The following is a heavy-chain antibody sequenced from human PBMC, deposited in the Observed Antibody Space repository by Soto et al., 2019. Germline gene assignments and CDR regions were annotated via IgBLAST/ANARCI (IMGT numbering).Heavy chain of an antibody. V-gene: IGHV1-3*01. CDR1: GYTFTSYA. CDR3: ARDRRSSWSYYYYGMDV. D-gene: IGHD6-13*01. J-gene: IGHJ6*02. Sequence: ASVKVSCKASGYTFTSYAMNWVRQAPGQRLEWMGWINAGNGNTKYSQKFQGRVTMTRDTSASTAYMELSSLRSDDTAVYYCARDRRSSWSYYYYGMDVWGQGTTVTAP. CDR2: INAGNGNT.